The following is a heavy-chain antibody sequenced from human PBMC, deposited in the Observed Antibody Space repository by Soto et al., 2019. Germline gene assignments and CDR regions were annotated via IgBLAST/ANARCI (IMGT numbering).Heavy chain of an antibody. Sequence: QLQLQESGPGLVKPWETLSLTCTVSGGSITSNTYYWGWIRQPPGKGLEWIGSLYYSGSTYYNPSRKWRLTLSVDTSKNQFARRLSSVTAADTAVYYCARTPYGDCHFDYWGQGILVAVSS. CDR3: ARTPYGDCHFDY. D-gene: IGHD4-17*01. CDR1: GGSITSNTYY. V-gene: IGHV4-39*01. CDR2: LYYSGST. J-gene: IGHJ4*02.